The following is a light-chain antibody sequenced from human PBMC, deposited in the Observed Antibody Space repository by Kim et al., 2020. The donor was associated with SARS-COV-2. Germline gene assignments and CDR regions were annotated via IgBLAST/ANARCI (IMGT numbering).Light chain of an antibody. CDR1: QSLVFSDGNTF. J-gene: IGKJ2*01. CDR3: IQYTHGSGT. CDR2: KVS. V-gene: IGKV2-30*01. Sequence: DVVMTQSPLSLTVTLGQPASISCRSSQSLVFSDGNTFLNWFQQRPGQSPRRLIYKVSNRDSGVPDRFSGSGSGTDFTLKINSVESGDFEIYYCIQYTHGSGTFGQGTNLEI.